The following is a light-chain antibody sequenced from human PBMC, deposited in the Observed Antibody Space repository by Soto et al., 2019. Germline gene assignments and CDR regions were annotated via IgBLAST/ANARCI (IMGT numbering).Light chain of an antibody. Sequence: DIQMTHSPSTLSASVGDRVTITCRASQSISSWLAWYQQKPGKAPKLLLYDVSSLESGVPSRFSGSGSGTEFTLSISSLQPDDLATYYCQQYDTFWTFGQGTKVDIK. CDR3: QQYDTFWT. CDR2: DVS. CDR1: QSISSW. V-gene: IGKV1-5*01. J-gene: IGKJ1*01.